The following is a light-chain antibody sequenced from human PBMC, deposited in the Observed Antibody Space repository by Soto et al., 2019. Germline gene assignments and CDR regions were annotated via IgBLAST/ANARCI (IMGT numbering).Light chain of an antibody. V-gene: IGLV2-14*01. J-gene: IGLJ1*01. CDR2: DVS. Sequence: QSALTQPASVSGSPGQSIAISCTGTSSDVGGYTYVSWYQQHPGKAPKLMIYDVSSRPSGVSDRFSGSKSGNTASLTISGLQSEDEADYYCSSYTSTHSYFFGNGTKVTVL. CDR3: SSYTSTHSYF. CDR1: SSDVGGYTY.